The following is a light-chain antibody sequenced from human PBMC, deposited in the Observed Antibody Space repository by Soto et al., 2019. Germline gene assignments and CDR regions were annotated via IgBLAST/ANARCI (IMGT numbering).Light chain of an antibody. CDR3: QQRINWPIT. J-gene: IGKJ5*01. V-gene: IGKV3-11*01. Sequence: VWSHSLSTLSLALGGRPTLTNRASQSVSRYLAWFQPKPGQTPRLLIYGASNRATGIPDRFSGSGSGTDSTLTISSLEPEDFAVYYCQQRINWPITFGQGTLLEI. CDR1: QSVSRY. CDR2: GAS.